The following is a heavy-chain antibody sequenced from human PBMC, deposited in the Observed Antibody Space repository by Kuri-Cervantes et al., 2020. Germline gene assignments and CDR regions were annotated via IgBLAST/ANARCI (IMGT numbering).Heavy chain of an antibody. CDR1: GFTFSSYW. CDR3: AREEVVFFDYYGMDV. V-gene: IGHV3-74*01. CDR2: INSDGSST. Sequence: GESLKISCAASGFTFSSYWMHWVRQAPGKGLVWVSRINSDGSSTSYADSVKDRFTISRDNAKNTLYLQMNSLRAEDTAVYYCAREEVVFFDYYGMDVWGQGTTVTVSS. J-gene: IGHJ6*02. D-gene: IGHD2-15*01.